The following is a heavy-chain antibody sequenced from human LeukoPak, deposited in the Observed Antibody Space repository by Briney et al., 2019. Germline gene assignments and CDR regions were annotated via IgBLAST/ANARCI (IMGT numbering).Heavy chain of an antibody. Sequence: ASVKVSCKASGYTFSNYGISWVRQAPGQGLEWMGWSSPYNGKTNYARKLQGRVTMTTDTSTSTAYMELRSLRSDDTAMYYCARGLLTFGGVIGGPQALEYFQHWGQGTLVTVSS. CDR2: SSPYNGKT. D-gene: IGHD3-16*02. J-gene: IGHJ1*01. CDR3: ARGLLTFGGVIGGPQALEYFQH. CDR1: GYTFSNYG. V-gene: IGHV1-18*01.